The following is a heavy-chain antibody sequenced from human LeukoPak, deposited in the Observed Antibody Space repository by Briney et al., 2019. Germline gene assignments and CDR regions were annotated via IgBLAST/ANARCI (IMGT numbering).Heavy chain of an antibody. CDR3: ASSRLLWFGESSYFDY. D-gene: IGHD3-10*01. J-gene: IGHJ4*02. V-gene: IGHV1-2*02. Sequence: GASVKVSCKASGYTFTGYYMHWVRQAPGQGLEWMGWINPNSGGTNYAQKFQGRVTMTRDTSISTAYMELSRLRSDDTAVYYCASSRLLWFGESSYFDYWGQGTLVTVSS. CDR1: GYTFTGYY. CDR2: INPNSGGT.